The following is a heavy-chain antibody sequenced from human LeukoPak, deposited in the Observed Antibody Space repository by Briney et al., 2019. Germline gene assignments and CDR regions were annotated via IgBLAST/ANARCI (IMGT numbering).Heavy chain of an antibody. Sequence: PSETLSLTCTVSGGPISSGGYYWSWIRQHPGKGLEWIGYIYYSGSTYYNPSLKSRVTISVDTSKNQFSLKLSSVTAADTAVYYCAREFSSVGFDPWGQGTLVTVSS. J-gene: IGHJ5*02. V-gene: IGHV4-31*03. CDR3: AREFSSVGFDP. CDR1: GGPISSGGYY. CDR2: IYYSGST.